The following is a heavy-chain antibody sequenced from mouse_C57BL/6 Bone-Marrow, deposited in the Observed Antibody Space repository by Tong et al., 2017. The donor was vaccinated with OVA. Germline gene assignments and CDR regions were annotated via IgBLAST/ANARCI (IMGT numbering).Heavy chain of an antibody. CDR2: INSDGGST. D-gene: IGHD1-1*01. Sequence: EVQLQESGGGLVQPGESLKLSCESNEYEFPSHDMSWVRKTPEKRLELVAAINSDGGSTYYPDTMERRFIISRDNTKKTLYMQMSSLRSEDKAWDYCARPVFTDGGLFAYWGQGTLVTVSA. CDR3: ARPVFTDGGLFAY. V-gene: IGHV5-2*01. J-gene: IGHJ3*01. CDR1: EYEFPSHD.